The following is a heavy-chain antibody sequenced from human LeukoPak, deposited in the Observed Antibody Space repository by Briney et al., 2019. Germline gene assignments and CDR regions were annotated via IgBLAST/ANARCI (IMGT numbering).Heavy chain of an antibody. D-gene: IGHD4-17*01. CDR2: ISSSGSTI. CDR1: GFTLSSYE. V-gene: IGHV3-48*03. CDR3: AREHTDGEGFDY. Sequence: PGGSLRLSCAASGFTLSSYEMNWVRQAPGKGLEWVSYISSSGSTIYYTDSVKGRFTISRDNSKNTLYLQMNSLRAEDTAVYYCAREHTDGEGFDYWGQGTLVTVSS. J-gene: IGHJ4*02.